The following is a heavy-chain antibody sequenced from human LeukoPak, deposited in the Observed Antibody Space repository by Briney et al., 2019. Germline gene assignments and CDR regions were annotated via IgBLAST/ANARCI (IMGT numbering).Heavy chain of an antibody. Sequence: GGSLRLSCAASGFTFSSYWMHWVRQAPGKGLVWVSRINSDGSSTSYADSVKGRFTISRDNAKNTLYLQMNSLRAEDTAVYYCARASSYYYDSRPLSYWGQGTLVTVSS. D-gene: IGHD3-22*01. CDR2: INSDGSST. CDR1: GFTFSSYW. J-gene: IGHJ4*02. CDR3: ARASSYYYDSRPLSY. V-gene: IGHV3-74*01.